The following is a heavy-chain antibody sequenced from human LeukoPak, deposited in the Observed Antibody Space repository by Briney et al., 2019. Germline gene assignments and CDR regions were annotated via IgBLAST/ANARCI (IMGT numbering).Heavy chain of an antibody. D-gene: IGHD6-13*01. CDR3: ARTAAGTIPLDY. J-gene: IGHJ4*02. Sequence: SVKVSCKASGYTFTSYDINWVRQATGQGLEWMGGIIPIFGTANYAQKLQGRVTITADKSTTTAYMELSSLRSEDTAVYYCARTAAGTIPLDYWGQGTLVTVSS. V-gene: IGHV1-69*06. CDR1: GYTFTSYD. CDR2: IIPIFGTA.